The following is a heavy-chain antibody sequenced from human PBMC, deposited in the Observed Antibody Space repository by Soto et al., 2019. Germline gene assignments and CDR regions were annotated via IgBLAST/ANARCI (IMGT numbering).Heavy chain of an antibody. Sequence: RASVKVSCKASGFTFTSSAVQWVRQARGQRLEWIGWIVVGSGNTNYAQKFQERVTITRDMSTSTAYMELSSLRSEDTAVYYCAADFNYHDSSGYLVDYYYYGMDVWGRGTTVTVSS. CDR3: AADFNYHDSSGYLVDYYYYGMDV. CDR2: IVVGSGNT. V-gene: IGHV1-58*01. J-gene: IGHJ6*02. D-gene: IGHD3-22*01. CDR1: GFTFTSSA.